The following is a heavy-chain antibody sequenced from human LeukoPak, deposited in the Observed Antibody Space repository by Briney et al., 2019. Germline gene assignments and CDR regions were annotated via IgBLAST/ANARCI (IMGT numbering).Heavy chain of an antibody. J-gene: IGHJ4*02. CDR2: FDPEDGET. D-gene: IGHD4-17*01. CDR1: GYTLTELS. V-gene: IGHV1-24*01. Sequence: ASVKVSCKVSGYTLTELSMHWVRQAPGKGLEWMGGFDPEDGETIYVQKFQGRVTMTEDTSTDTAYMQLSGLRSEDKAVYYCATVALGLHGDYDYWGQGTLVTVSS. CDR3: ATVALGLHGDYDY.